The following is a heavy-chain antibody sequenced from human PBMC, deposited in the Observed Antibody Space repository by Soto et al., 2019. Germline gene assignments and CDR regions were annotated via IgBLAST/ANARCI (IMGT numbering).Heavy chain of an antibody. J-gene: IGHJ4*02. CDR1: GFTFSSYA. D-gene: IGHD6-19*01. CDR3: AKDLFAEQWLDY. CDR2: ISGSGGST. Sequence: GGSLRLSCAASGFTFSSYAMSWVRQAPGKGLEWVSAISGSGGSTYYADSVKGRFTISRDNSKNTLYLQMNSLRAEDTAVYYRAKDLFAEQWLDYWGQGTLVTVSS. V-gene: IGHV3-23*01.